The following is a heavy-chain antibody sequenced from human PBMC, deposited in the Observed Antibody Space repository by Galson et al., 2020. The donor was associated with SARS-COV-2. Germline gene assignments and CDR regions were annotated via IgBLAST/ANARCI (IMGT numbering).Heavy chain of an antibody. V-gene: IGHV3-64*01. CDR3: AREGVQETVYFDY. Sequence: GGSLRLSCAASGFTFSSYAMHWVRQAPGKGLEYVSAISSNGGSTYYANPVKGRFTISRDNSKNTLYLQMGSLRAEDMAVYYCAREGVQETVYFDYWGQGTLVTVSS. CDR2: ISSNGGST. J-gene: IGHJ4*02. D-gene: IGHD3-10*01. CDR1: GFTFSSYA.